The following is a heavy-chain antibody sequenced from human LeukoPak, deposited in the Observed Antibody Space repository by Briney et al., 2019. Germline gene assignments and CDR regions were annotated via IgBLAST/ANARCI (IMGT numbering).Heavy chain of an antibody. V-gene: IGHV3-11*01. J-gene: IGHJ5*02. CDR1: GFTFSDYY. CDR3: ARARIAVAGHVGIDP. D-gene: IGHD6-19*01. CDR2: ISSSGSTI. Sequence: GGSLRLSCAASGFTFSDYYMSWIRQAPGKGLEWVSYISSSGSTIYYADSVKGRFTISRDNAKNSLYLQMNSLRSEDTAVYYCARARIAVAGHVGIDPWGQGTLVTVSS.